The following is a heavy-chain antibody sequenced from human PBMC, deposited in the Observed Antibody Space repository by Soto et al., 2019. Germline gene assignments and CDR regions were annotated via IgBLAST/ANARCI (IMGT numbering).Heavy chain of an antibody. V-gene: IGHV1-8*01. CDR2: INPNSGNT. Sequence: QVQLVQSGAEVKKPGASVKVSCKASGYTFTSYDINWVRQATGQGLEWMGWINPNSGNTGYAQKYQRRVTMTRNTSISTAYMELSSLRSEDTAVYYCARSGYSSSWYCYYYYYMDVWGKGTTVTVSS. CDR3: ARSGYSSSWYCYYYYYMDV. J-gene: IGHJ6*03. CDR1: GYTFTSYD. D-gene: IGHD6-13*01.